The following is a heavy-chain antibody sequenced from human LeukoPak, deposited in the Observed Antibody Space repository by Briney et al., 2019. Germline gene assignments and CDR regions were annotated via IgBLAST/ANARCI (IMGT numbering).Heavy chain of an antibody. CDR2: INPNSGGT. CDR1: GYTFTGYY. D-gene: IGHD2-2*01. J-gene: IGHJ4*02. V-gene: IGHV1-2*04. Sequence: GASVKVSCKASGYTFTGYYMHWVRQAPGQGLEWMGWINPNSGGTNYAQKFQGWVTMTRDTSISTAYMELSRLRSDDTAVYYCARDPSLVVVRRDFDYWGQGTLVTVSS. CDR3: ARDPSLVVVRRDFDY.